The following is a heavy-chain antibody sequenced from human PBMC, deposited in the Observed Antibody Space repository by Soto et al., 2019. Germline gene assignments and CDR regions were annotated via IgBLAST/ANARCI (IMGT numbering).Heavy chain of an antibody. V-gene: IGHV4-38-2*01. CDR1: GYSISSGYY. CDR3: ARRAPMLAFDV. J-gene: IGHJ3*01. CDR2: IYHTGRT. D-gene: IGHD3-10*02. Sequence: ASETLSLTCGVSGYSISSGYYWAWIRQPPGKGLEWIGDIYHTGRTHLNPSLKSRIFMSVDTSRNQFSLSLTSVTAADTAVYYCARRAPMLAFDVWGQGTMVTVSS.